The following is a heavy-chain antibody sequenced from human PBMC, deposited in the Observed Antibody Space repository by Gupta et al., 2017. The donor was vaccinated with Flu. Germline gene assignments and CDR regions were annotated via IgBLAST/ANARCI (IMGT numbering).Heavy chain of an antibody. CDR3: ARAGGRGYDGEGYFDY. J-gene: IGHJ4*02. Sequence: GTIYYNPSLKSRVIISVDTSKNQFSLKVHSVTAADTAVYYWARAGGRGYDGEGYFDYWGQGTLVTVSS. V-gene: IGHV4-30-2*05. D-gene: IGHD5-12*01. CDR2: GTI.